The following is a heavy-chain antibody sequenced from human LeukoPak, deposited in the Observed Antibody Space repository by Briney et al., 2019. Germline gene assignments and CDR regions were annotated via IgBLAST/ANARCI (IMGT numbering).Heavy chain of an antibody. J-gene: IGHJ4*02. Sequence: GSLRLSCAASGFTFSSYSMNWVRQAPGKGLEWVSSISSSSSYIYYADSVKGRFTISRDNAKNTLYLQMSSLGAEDTAVYYCARGLYSSGYYPDYFDFWGQGTLVTVSS. CDR2: ISSSSSYI. CDR3: ARGLYSSGYYPDYFDF. D-gene: IGHD6-19*01. V-gene: IGHV3-21*01. CDR1: GFTFSSYS.